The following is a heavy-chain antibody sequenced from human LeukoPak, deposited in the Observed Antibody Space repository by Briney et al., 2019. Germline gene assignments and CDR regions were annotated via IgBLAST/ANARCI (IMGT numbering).Heavy chain of an antibody. CDR1: GDTFTSYD. V-gene: IGHV1-8*01. D-gene: IGHD3-3*01. CDR3: VRTAGIFWSGAYYFDS. CDR2: MNPSSGNT. J-gene: IGHJ4*02. Sequence: ASVKVSCKASGDTFTSYDVNWVRQATGQGLEWMGWMNPSSGNTGYAQKFQGRVTTTRNTSINTAYIEVSSLRSEDTAVYYCVRTAGIFWSGAYYFDSWGQGTLVTVSS.